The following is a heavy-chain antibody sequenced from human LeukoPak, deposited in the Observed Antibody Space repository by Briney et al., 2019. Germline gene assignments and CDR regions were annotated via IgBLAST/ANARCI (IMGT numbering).Heavy chain of an antibody. CDR1: GGSVRSSYYY. V-gene: IGHV4-39*01. Sequence: TSETLSLTCTVSGGSVRSSYYYWGWIRQPPGKGLEWIGSIYDSGSTYYNPSLKSRVTISVDTSKNQFSLKLNSVTAADTAVYYCARRGSSPIFDYWGQGTLVTVST. D-gene: IGHD6-6*01. CDR2: IYDSGST. CDR3: ARRGSSPIFDY. J-gene: IGHJ4*02.